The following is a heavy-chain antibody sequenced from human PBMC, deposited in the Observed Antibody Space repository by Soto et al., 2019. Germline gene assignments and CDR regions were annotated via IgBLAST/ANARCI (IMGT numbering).Heavy chain of an antibody. CDR3: ARDRYSSSSRGMDV. J-gene: IGHJ6*02. Sequence: SETLSLTFTVSCGSISSYYWSWIRQPPGKGLEWIGYIYYSGSTNYNPSLKSRVTISVGTSKNQFSLKLSSVTAADTAVYYCARDRYSSSSRGMDVWGQGTTVTVSS. CDR2: IYYSGST. CDR1: CGSISSYY. D-gene: IGHD6-6*01. V-gene: IGHV4-59*01.